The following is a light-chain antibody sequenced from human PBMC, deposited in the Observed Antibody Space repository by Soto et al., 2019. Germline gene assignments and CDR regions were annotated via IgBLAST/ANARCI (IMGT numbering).Light chain of an antibody. CDR1: QSVSSSY. J-gene: IGKJ5*01. CDR3: PQYDSSLVT. CDR2: GAA. V-gene: IGKV3-20*01. Sequence: EIVLTQSPGTLSLSPGERATLSCRASQSVSSSYLAWYQQKPGQAPRLLIYGAASRATGIPDRFSGSGSGTDFTLTISRLEPEDFAVYYCPQYDSSLVTFGQGTRLEVK.